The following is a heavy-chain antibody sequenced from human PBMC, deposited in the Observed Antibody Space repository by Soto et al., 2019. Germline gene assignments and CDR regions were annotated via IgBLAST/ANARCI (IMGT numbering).Heavy chain of an antibody. CDR1: GYTFSNYD. CDR2: VNPNNGDT. CDR3: AKVSRKGSAIDFDY. Sequence: QVQRVQSGAELKKPGASVKVSYKASGYTFSNYDINWVRQATGQGPEWIGWVNPNNGDTGYAQKFQGRVTLTTDISTTTAYMELTSLRSEDTAIYYCAKVSRKGSAIDFDYWGQGTLITVSS. J-gene: IGHJ4*02. D-gene: IGHD3-10*01. V-gene: IGHV1-8*01.